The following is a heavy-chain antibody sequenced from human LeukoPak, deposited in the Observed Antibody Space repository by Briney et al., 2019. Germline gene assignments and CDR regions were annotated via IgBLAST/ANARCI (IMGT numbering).Heavy chain of an antibody. J-gene: IGHJ6*02. CDR1: GDRVSSNSAA. CDR2: TYYRSKWHY. Sequence: SQTLSLTCAISGDRVSSNSAAWNWIRQSPSRGLEWLGRTYYRSKWHYDYAESVKRRITVNPDTSKNQLSLQLNSVTPEDTAVYYCARQSSTDYYYYGLDVWGQGTTVAVSS. CDR3: ARQSSTDYYYYGLDV. D-gene: IGHD1-1*01. V-gene: IGHV6-1*01.